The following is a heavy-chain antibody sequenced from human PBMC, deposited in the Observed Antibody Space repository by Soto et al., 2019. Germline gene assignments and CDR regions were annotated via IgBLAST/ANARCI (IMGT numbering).Heavy chain of an antibody. CDR2: ISSNSVPM. Sequence: EVQLVESGGGLVNPGGSLRLSCAASGFNFNDYSMNWVRQAPGKGLEWVSSISSNSVPMLYADSVKGRFTVPRDNAKNSLYLQMNSLRGEETAVYYCARFETSPYTKGLEDWGRGNLVTVSS. CDR3: ARFETSPYTKGLED. CDR1: GFNFNDYS. V-gene: IGHV3-21*01. J-gene: IGHJ4*02. D-gene: IGHD2-8*01.